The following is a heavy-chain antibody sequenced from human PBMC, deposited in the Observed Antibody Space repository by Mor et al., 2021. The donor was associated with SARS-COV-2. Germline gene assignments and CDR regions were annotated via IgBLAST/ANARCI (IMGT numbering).Heavy chain of an antibody. J-gene: IGHJ3*02. V-gene: IGHV3-7*01. CDR3: ARDLAGYSYGSGAFDI. D-gene: IGHD5-18*01. Sequence: EKYYVDSVKGRFTISRDNAKNSLYLQMNSLRAEDTAVYYCARDLAGYSYGSGAFDIWGQGTMVT. CDR2: EK.